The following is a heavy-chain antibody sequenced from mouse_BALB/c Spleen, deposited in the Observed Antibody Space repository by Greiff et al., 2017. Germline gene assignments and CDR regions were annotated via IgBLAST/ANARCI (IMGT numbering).Heavy chain of an antibody. CDR3: ARQAQVYFDY. Sequence: EVQLQQSGGGLVQPGGSLKLSCAASGFTFSSYTMSWVRQTPEKRLEWVAYISNGGGSTYYPDTVKGRFTISRDNAKNTLYLQMSSLKSEDTAMYYCARQAQVYFDYWGQGTTLTVSS. CDR2: ISNGGGST. J-gene: IGHJ2*01. CDR1: GFTFSSYT. V-gene: IGHV5-12-2*01.